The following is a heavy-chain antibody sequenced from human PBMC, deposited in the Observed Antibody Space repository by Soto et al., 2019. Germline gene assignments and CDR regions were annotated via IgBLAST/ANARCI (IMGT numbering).Heavy chain of an antibody. CDR1: GYSFTSYW. CDR3: ARQVILEFAPGSFDY. D-gene: IGHD3-3*01. V-gene: IGHV5-51*01. J-gene: IGHJ4*02. CDR2: IYPGDSDT. Sequence: GESLKISCKGSGYSFTSYWIGWVRQMPGKGLEWMGIIYPGDSDTRYSPSFQGQVTISADKSISTAYLQWSSLKASDTAMYYCARQVILEFAPGSFDYWGQGTLVTVSS.